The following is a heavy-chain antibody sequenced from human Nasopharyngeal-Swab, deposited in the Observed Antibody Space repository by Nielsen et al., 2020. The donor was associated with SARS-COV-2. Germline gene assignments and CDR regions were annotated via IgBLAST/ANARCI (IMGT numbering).Heavy chain of an antibody. V-gene: IGHV3-30-3*01. Sequence: SLRLSCAASGFTFSSYAMHWVRQAPGKGLECVAVISYDGSNKYYADSVKGRLTISRDNSKNTLSLQMNSLRAEDTAVYYCASSPLDSSGYYYGLDYWGQGTLVTVSS. D-gene: IGHD3-22*01. CDR3: ASSPLDSSGYYYGLDY. CDR1: GFTFSSYA. CDR2: ISYDGSNK. J-gene: IGHJ4*02.